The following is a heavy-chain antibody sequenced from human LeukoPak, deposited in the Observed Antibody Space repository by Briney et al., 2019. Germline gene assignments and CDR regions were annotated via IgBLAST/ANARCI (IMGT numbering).Heavy chain of an antibody. CDR3: AKDMVATIMSNWFDP. Sequence: GGSLRLSCAASGFTFSSYAMSWVRQAPGKGLEWVSAISGSGGSTYYADSVKGRFTISRDNSKNTLYLQMNSLRAEDTAVYYCAKDMVATIMSNWFDPWGQGTLVTVSS. J-gene: IGHJ5*02. CDR1: GFTFSSYA. V-gene: IGHV3-23*01. D-gene: IGHD5-12*01. CDR2: ISGSGGST.